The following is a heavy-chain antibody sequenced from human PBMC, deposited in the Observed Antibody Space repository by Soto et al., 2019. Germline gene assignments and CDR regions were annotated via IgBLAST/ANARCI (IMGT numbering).Heavy chain of an antibody. Sequence: QVQLYQWGAGLLKASETLSLTCNVSVPSFTSYYWIWVRQAPGKGLEWIGEGNHRGDNTYNPSLGSRVAISVDTSKNAFSLRLTSVPGGDTGVYFCGRGRGYRRFVDYWGQGTLVTVTS. CDR3: GRGRGYRRFVDY. CDR1: VPSFTSYY. J-gene: IGHJ4*02. V-gene: IGHV4-34*01. D-gene: IGHD5-12*01. CDR2: GNHRGDN.